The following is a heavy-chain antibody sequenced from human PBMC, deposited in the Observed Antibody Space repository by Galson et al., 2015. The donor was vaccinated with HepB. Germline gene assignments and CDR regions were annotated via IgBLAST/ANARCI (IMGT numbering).Heavy chain of an antibody. Sequence: SVKVSCKVSGYTLTELSMHWVRQAPGKGLEWMGGFDPEDGETIYAQKFQGRVTMTEDTSTDTAYMELSSLRSEDTAVYYCATGEGIDFWSGYDYWGQGTLVTVSS. J-gene: IGHJ4*02. V-gene: IGHV1-24*01. CDR1: GYTLTELS. D-gene: IGHD3-3*01. CDR2: FDPEDGET. CDR3: ATGEGIDFWSGYDY.